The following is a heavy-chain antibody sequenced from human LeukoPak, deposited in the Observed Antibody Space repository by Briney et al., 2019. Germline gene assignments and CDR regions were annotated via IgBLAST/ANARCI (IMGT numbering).Heavy chain of an antibody. CDR3: ARSRGELLRDFDY. CDR1: GYTFTSYY. V-gene: IGHV1-69*06. CDR2: IIPIFGTA. Sequence: ASVKVSCKASGYTFTSYYMHWVRQAPGQGLEWMGGIIPIFGTANYAQKFQGRVTITADKSTSTAYMELSSLRSEDTAVYYCARSRGELLRDFDYWGQGTLVTVSS. D-gene: IGHD1-26*01. J-gene: IGHJ4*02.